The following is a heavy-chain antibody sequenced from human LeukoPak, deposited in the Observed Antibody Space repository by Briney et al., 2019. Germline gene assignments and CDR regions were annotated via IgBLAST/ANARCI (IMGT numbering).Heavy chain of an antibody. CDR2: ISSSGSTK. CDR1: EFTFSSYE. CDR3: ARGPHPYTSGWYHFDY. V-gene: IGHV3-48*03. Sequence: GGSLRLSCAASEFTFSSYEMNWVRQAPGKGLEWASYISSSGSTKYYADSVKGRFTISRDNAKNSLYLQMNSLRVEDTALYYCARGPHPYTSGWYHFDYWGQGTLVTVSS. D-gene: IGHD6-19*01. J-gene: IGHJ4*02.